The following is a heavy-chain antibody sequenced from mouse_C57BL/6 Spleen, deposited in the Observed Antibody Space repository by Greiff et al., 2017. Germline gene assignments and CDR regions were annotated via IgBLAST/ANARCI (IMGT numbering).Heavy chain of an antibody. Sequence: QVQLQQPGAELVMPGASVKLSCKASGYTFTSYWMHWVKQRPGQGLEWIGEIDPSASYTNYNQKFKGKSTLTVDKSSSTAYMQLSSLTSEDSSVYYRARGGVVARYWYFDVWGTGTTGTVSS. CDR1: GYTFTSYW. D-gene: IGHD1-1*01. CDR3: ARGGVVARYWYFDV. J-gene: IGHJ1*03. CDR2: IDPSASYT. V-gene: IGHV1-69*01.